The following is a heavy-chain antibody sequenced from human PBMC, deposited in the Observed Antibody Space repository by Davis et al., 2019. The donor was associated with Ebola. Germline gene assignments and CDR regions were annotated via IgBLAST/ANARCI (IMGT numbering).Heavy chain of an antibody. D-gene: IGHD3-16*02. CDR3: ARDTGMITFGGVIAH. J-gene: IGHJ4*02. V-gene: IGHV1-69*06. CDR1: GGTFSSYA. CDR2: IIPIFGTA. Sequence: SVKVSCKASGGTFSSYAISWVRQAPGQGLEWMRWIIPIFGTANYAQKFQGRVTITADKSTSTAYMELRSLRSDDTAVYYCARDTGMITFGGVIAHWGQGTLVTVSS.